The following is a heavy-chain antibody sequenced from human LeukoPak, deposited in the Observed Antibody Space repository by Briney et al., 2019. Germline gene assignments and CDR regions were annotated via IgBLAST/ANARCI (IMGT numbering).Heavy chain of an antibody. D-gene: IGHD5-24*01. CDR1: GGSFSGYY. CDR2: INHSGST. J-gene: IGHJ4*02. Sequence: SETLSLTCAVYGGSFSGYYWSWIRQPPGKGLEWIGEINHSGSTNYNPSLKSRVTISVDTSKNQFSLKLSSVTAADTAVYYCASRLDGYYFRPFDYWGQGTLVTVSS. CDR3: ASRLDGYYFRPFDY. V-gene: IGHV4-34*01.